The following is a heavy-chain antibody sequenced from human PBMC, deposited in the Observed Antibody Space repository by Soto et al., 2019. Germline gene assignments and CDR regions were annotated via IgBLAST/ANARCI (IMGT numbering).Heavy chain of an antibody. V-gene: IGHV5-10-1*01. CDR1: GYKFTNYW. CDR2: IDPSNSYP. Sequence: GESLKISCKASGYKFTNYWINWVRQIPGKGLEWMGRIDPSNSYPNYSPSFQGLVTISADKSTSTAYLQWSRLKASDSAMYYCARPKARDVIDIWGQGTMVTVSS. CDR3: ARPKARDVIDI. J-gene: IGHJ3*02.